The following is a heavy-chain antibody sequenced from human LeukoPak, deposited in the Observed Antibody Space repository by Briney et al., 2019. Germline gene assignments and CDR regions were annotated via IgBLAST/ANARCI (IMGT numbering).Heavy chain of an antibody. Sequence: PGESLKISCKGSGYSFTNYWIAWVRQMPGKGLEWMGIIYPGDSDTRYSPSFQGQVTISADKSISTAYLQWSRLRASDTAMYYCARRTGDLLDNWGQGTLVTVSS. D-gene: IGHD7-27*01. J-gene: IGHJ4*02. V-gene: IGHV5-51*01. CDR2: IYPGDSDT. CDR3: ARRTGDLLDN. CDR1: GYSFTNYW.